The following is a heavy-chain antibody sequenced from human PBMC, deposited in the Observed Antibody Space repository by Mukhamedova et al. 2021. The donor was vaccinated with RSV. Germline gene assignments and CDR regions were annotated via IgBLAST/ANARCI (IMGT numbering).Heavy chain of an antibody. CDR3: AKAIDAGGPDY. CDR2: MGGSGGDI. D-gene: IGHD2-21*01. J-gene: IGHJ4*02. V-gene: IGHV3-23*01. Sequence: APGKGLEWVSMMGGSGGDIYYADSVKGRFTISRDNSKNMLYLQMNSLRAEDTALYFCAKAIDAGGPDYWGQGTLVAVSS.